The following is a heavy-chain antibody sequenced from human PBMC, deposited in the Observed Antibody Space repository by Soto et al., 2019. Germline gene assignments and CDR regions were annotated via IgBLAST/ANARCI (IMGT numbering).Heavy chain of an antibody. CDR3: ARDLGVALATLTLDY. CDR2: ITTSSSYR. V-gene: IGHV3-21*01. Sequence: GGSLRLSCAASGFTFSTYSMNWVRQAPGKGLEWVSDITTSSSYRFYADSVKGRLTISRDDAKNSLYLQMNSLRAEDTGVYYCARDLGVALATLTLDYWGQGTLVTVS. D-gene: IGHD2-15*01. CDR1: GFTFSTYS. J-gene: IGHJ4*02.